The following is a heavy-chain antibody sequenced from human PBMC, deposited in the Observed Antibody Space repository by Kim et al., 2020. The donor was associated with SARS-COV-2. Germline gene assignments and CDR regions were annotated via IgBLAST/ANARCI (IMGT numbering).Heavy chain of an antibody. Sequence: GGSLRLSCAASGFTFDDYAMHWVRQAPGNGLEWVSGISWNSGTIGYADSVKGRFTISRDNAKNSLYLQMNSLRTEDTALYYCAKSKITMFQGVSYGMDV. D-gene: IGHD3-10*01. CDR2: ISWNSGTI. CDR1: GFTFDDYA. V-gene: IGHV3-9*01. J-gene: IGHJ6*01. CDR3: AKSKITMFQGVSYGMDV.